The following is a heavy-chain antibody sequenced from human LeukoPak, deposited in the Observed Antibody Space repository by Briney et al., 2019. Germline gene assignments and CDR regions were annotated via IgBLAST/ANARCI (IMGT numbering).Heavy chain of an antibody. CDR3: ARGYCSGGSCYGGWFDS. Sequence: ASVKVSCKASGYTFSSYGLSWVRQAPGQGLEWMGWISVYNGNTNYAQKLQGRVTMTTDTSTSTAYMELRSLRSDDTAVYYCARGYCSGGSCYGGWFDSWGQGTLVTVSS. D-gene: IGHD2-15*01. CDR1: GYTFSSYG. V-gene: IGHV1-18*01. CDR2: ISVYNGNT. J-gene: IGHJ5*01.